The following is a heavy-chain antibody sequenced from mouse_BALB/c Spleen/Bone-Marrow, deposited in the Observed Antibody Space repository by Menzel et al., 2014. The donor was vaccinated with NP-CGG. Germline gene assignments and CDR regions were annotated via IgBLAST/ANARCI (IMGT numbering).Heavy chain of an antibody. CDR2: IDPANGNT. CDR1: GFNIXDTY. J-gene: IGHJ3*01. Sequence: VQLQQSGAELVKPGASVKLSCTASGFNIXDTYMHWVKQRPEQGLEWIGRIDPANGNTKYDPKFQGKATITADTSSNTAYLQLSSLTSEDTAVYYCARAYYGNYEFAYWGQGTLVTVSA. V-gene: IGHV14-3*02. D-gene: IGHD2-10*01. CDR3: ARAYYGNYEFAY.